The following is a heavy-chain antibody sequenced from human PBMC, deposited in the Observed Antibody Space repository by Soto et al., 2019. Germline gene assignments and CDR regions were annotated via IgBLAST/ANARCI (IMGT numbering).Heavy chain of an antibody. D-gene: IGHD3-10*01. CDR3: ARIVQKDGGLLSNYYYGVDV. J-gene: IGHJ6*02. CDR1: GGTFSSYA. CDR2: IIPIFGTA. V-gene: IGHV1-69*13. Sequence: GASVKVSGTASGGTFSSYAISCVRKAPGQGLEWMGGIIPIFGTANYAQKFQGRVTITADESTSTAYMELSSVTAADTAVYYCARIVQKDGGLLSNYYYGVDVWGQGTTVTVSS.